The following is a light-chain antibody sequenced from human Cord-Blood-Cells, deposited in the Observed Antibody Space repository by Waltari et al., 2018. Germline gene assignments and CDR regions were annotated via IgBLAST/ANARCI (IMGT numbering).Light chain of an antibody. Sequence: QSALTQPASVSGSPGQSITISCTGTSPDVGGYTLVSWYQQHPRKAPKLMIYEGSKRPSGVSNRFSGSKSGNTASLTISGLQAEDEADYYCCSYAGSSTYVFGTGTKVTVL. CDR1: SPDVGGYTL. CDR3: CSYAGSSTYV. J-gene: IGLJ1*01. CDR2: EGS. V-gene: IGLV2-23*01.